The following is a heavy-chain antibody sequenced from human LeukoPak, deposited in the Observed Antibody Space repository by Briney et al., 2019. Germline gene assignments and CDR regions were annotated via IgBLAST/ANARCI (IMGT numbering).Heavy chain of an antibody. J-gene: IGHJ4*02. CDR2: IYSSGTI. CDR1: GGSINSYY. Sequence: PSETLSLTCIVSGGSINSYYWSWIRQPAGKGLEWIGRIYSSGTITYNPSLKSRVTMSVDTSKNQFSLNLSSVTAADTAVYYCARLSGRDYYFDYWGQGTPVTVSS. CDR3: ARLSGRDYYFDY. D-gene: IGHD4/OR15-4a*01. V-gene: IGHV4-4*07.